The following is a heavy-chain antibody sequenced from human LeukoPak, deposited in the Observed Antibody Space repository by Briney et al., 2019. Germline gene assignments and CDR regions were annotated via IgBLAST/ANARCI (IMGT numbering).Heavy chain of an antibody. J-gene: IGHJ3*02. Sequence: GASVKVSCKASGYTFTSYGISWVRQAPGQGLEWMGWISAYNGNTKYAQKLQGRVTMTTGPSTSTAYMELRSLRSGDTALYYCARAERSLEWYEDAFDIWGQGTMVTVSS. V-gene: IGHV1-18*01. CDR1: GYTFTSYG. CDR2: ISAYNGNT. D-gene: IGHD3-3*01. CDR3: ARAERSLEWYEDAFDI.